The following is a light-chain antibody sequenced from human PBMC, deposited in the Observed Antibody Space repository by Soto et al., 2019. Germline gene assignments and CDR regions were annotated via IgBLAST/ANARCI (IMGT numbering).Light chain of an antibody. Sequence: DIQMTQSPSSLSASVGDRVTITCRASQSVDNFLNWYQQKPGKAPKLLIYGASSLQSGVPSRFSGSGSGTDFTLTISSLQPSDLGTYSSQQSYSTWTFGQGTKVEIK. CDR3: QQSYSTWT. CDR2: GAS. V-gene: IGKV1-39*01. J-gene: IGKJ1*01. CDR1: QSVDNF.